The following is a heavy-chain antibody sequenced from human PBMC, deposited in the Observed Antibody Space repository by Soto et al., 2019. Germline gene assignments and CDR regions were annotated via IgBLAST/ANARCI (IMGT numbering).Heavy chain of an antibody. CDR1: GFTFSDYY. V-gene: IGHV3-11*01. CDR2: ISSSGSTI. CDR3: ATAVAGATEPNWFDP. Sequence: VGSLRLSCAASGFTFSDYYMSWIRQAPGKGLEWVSYISSSGSTIYYADSVKGRFTISRDNAKNSLYLQMNSLRAEDTAVYYCATAVAGATEPNWFDPWGQGTLVTVSS. D-gene: IGHD6-19*01. J-gene: IGHJ5*02.